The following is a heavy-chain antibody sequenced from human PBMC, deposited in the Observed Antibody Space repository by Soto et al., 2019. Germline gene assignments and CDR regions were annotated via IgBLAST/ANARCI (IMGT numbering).Heavy chain of an antibody. J-gene: IGHJ5*02. Sequence: SVKVSCKASGGTFSSYAISWVRQAPGQGLEWMGGIIPIFGTANYAQKFQGRVTITADKSTSTAYMELSSLRSEDTAVYYCARERMQQPRWFGLWGKGTMFTVSS. CDR1: GGTFSSYA. CDR2: IIPIFGTA. D-gene: IGHD6-13*01. V-gene: IGHV1-69*06. CDR3: ARERMQQPRWFGL.